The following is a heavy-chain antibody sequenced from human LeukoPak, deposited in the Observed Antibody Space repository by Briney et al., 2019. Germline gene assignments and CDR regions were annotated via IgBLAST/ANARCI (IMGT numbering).Heavy chain of an antibody. CDR3: ARLFGYDAFDI. J-gene: IGHJ3*02. D-gene: IGHD3-10*01. Sequence: PSETLSLTCTVSGGSISSSSYYWSWIRQPPGKGLEWIGEINHSGSTNYNPSLKSRVTISVDTSKNQFSLKLSSVTAADTAVYYCARLFGYDAFDIWGQGTMVTVSS. CDR1: GGSISSSSYY. V-gene: IGHV4-39*07. CDR2: INHSGST.